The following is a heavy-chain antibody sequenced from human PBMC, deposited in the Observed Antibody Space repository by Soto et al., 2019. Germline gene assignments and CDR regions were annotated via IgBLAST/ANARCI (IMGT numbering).Heavy chain of an antibody. CDR1: GYTFTSYA. CDR3: ARDSPPIDY. CDR2: INAGNGNT. J-gene: IGHJ4*02. Sequence: ASVKVSCKASGYTFTSYAMHWVRQAPGQRLEWMGWINAGNGNTKYSQKFQGRFTISRDNAKNSLYLQMNSLRAEDTAVYYCARDSPPIDYWGQGTLVTVS. V-gene: IGHV1-3*01.